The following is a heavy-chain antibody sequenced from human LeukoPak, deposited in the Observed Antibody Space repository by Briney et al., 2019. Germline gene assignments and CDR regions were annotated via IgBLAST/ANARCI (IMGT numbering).Heavy chain of an antibody. CDR1: GYTFTGYY. Sequence: ASVKVSCKASGYTFTGYYMHWVRQAPGQGLEWMGWINPNSGGTNYAQKFQGRVTMTRDTSISTAYMELSRLRSDDTAVYYCARGFRWFGELLRQSREYYFDYWGQGTLVTVSS. J-gene: IGHJ4*02. V-gene: IGHV1-2*02. CDR2: INPNSGGT. CDR3: ARGFRWFGELLRQSREYYFDY. D-gene: IGHD3-10*01.